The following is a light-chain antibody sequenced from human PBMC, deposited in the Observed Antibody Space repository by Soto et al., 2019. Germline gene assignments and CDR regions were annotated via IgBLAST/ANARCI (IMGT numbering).Light chain of an antibody. V-gene: IGLV2-14*03. Sequence: QSALTQPASVSGSPGQSIAISCTGSSSDVGGYNYVSWYQQHPGKAPKLIIYDVTNRPSGVSNRFSGSKSGNTASLTISGLLAEDDADYYCTSYTSSYTRLYVFGSGTKVTVL. CDR3: TSYTSSYTRLYV. CDR2: DVT. J-gene: IGLJ1*01. CDR1: SSDVGGYNY.